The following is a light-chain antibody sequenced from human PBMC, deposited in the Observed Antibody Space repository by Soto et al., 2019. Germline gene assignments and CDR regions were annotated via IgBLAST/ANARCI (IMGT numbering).Light chain of an antibody. CDR2: AES. V-gene: IGKV1-12*01. CDR3: QQYYSYPLT. J-gene: IGKJ4*01. CDR1: QGISTN. Sequence: DIQMTQSPSSVSASVGDIVTITCRASQGISTNLAWYQQKTGKAPKLLIYAESSLQSGVPQRFSGSGSGTDLTLTISRLQPEDFATYYCQQYYSYPLTFGGGTKVDIK.